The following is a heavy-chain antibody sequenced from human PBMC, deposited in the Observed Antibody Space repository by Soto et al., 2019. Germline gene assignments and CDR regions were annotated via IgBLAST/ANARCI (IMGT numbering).Heavy chain of an antibody. V-gene: IGHV4-31*03. D-gene: IGHD2-21*02. CDR3: ARDSWVTAETYFDY. CDR1: GGSISSGGYY. CDR2: IYYSGST. J-gene: IGHJ4*02. Sequence: SETLSLTCTVSGGSISSGGYYWSWIRQHPGKGLEWIGYIYYSGSTYYNPSLKSRVTISVDTSKNQFSLKLSSVTAADTAVYYCARDSWVTAETYFDYWGQGTLVTVSS.